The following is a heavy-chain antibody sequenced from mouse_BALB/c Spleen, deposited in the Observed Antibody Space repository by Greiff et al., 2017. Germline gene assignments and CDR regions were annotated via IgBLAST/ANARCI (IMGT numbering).Heavy chain of an antibody. V-gene: IGHV1-4*01. J-gene: IGHJ2*01. Sequence: VKLVESGAELARPGASVKLSCKASGYTFTSYTMHWVQQRPGQGLEWIGYISRSSGYTNYNQKFKDKATLTADKSSSTAYMQLSSLTSEDSAVYYCAREDYYDGGSYDYWGQGTTLTVSA. D-gene: IGHD1-1*01. CDR2: ISRSSGYT. CDR1: GYTFTSYT. CDR3: AREDYYDGGSYDY.